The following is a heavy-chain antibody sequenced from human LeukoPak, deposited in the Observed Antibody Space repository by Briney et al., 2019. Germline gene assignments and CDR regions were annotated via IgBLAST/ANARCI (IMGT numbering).Heavy chain of an antibody. CDR2: ISPDGKIE. CDR1: GFTFTTFG. V-gene: IGHV3-30*18. CDR3: AKINNDDDY. D-gene: IGHD1/OR15-1a*01. Sequence: GGSLRLSCAASGFTFTTFGIHWVRQAPGKGLEWVAAISPDGKIEYYTDSVKGRFTVSRDNSKNMIYLQMNSLRGVDSAVYFCAKINNDDDYWGQGALVTVSS. J-gene: IGHJ4*02.